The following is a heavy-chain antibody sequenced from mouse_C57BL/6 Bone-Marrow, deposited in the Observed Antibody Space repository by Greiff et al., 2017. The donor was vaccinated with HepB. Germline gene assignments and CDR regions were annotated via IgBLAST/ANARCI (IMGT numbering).Heavy chain of an antibody. J-gene: IGHJ2*01. Sequence: VMLVESGGGLVKPGGSLKLSCAASGFTFSDYGMHWVRQAPEKGLEWVAYISSGSSTIYYADTVKGRFTISRDNAKNTLFLQMTSLRSEDTAMYYCASYDYDGDYFDYWGQGTTLTVSS. V-gene: IGHV5-17*01. CDR2: ISSGSSTI. CDR1: GFTFSDYG. CDR3: ASYDYDGDYFDY. D-gene: IGHD2-4*01.